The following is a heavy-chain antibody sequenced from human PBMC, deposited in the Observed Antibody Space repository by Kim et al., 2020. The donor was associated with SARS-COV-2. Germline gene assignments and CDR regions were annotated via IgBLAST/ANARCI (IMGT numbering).Heavy chain of an antibody. Sequence: RVTISVDTSKNQFSLKLSSVTAADTAVYYCARGLGFRYCSSTSCPYYFDYWGQGTLVTVSS. V-gene: IGHV4-34*01. CDR3: ARGLGFRYCSSTSCPYYFDY. D-gene: IGHD2-2*01. J-gene: IGHJ4*02.